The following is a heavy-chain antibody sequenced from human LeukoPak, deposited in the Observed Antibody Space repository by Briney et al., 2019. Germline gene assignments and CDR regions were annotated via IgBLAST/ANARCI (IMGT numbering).Heavy chain of an antibody. D-gene: IGHD6-19*01. CDR1: GFTFNDYA. CDR3: AKSDGHGTGYGFHI. CDR2: IRDDGSDT. V-gene: IGHV3-30*02. J-gene: IGHJ3*02. Sequence: GGSLRLSCAASGFTFNDYAMYWVRQSPGRGLEWVALIRDDGSDTYHADSVKGRFTISRDNSKNTVFLPMNSLRGEDSAIYYCAKSDGHGTGYGFHIWGQGTMVTVSS.